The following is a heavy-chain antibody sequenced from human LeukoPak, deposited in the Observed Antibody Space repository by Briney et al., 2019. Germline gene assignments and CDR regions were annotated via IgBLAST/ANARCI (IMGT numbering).Heavy chain of an antibody. Sequence: PGGSLRLSCAASGFTFSGYWMSWVRQAPGKGLEWVANIKQDGSEKYYVDSVKGRFTISRDNAKISVFLQMNSLRAEDTAVYYCAREDYYGSGNYVAWGGAFDVWGRGTTVTVSS. D-gene: IGHD3-10*01. CDR2: IKQDGSEK. V-gene: IGHV3-7*01. CDR3: AREDYYGSGNYVAWGGAFDV. CDR1: GFTFSGYW. J-gene: IGHJ3*01.